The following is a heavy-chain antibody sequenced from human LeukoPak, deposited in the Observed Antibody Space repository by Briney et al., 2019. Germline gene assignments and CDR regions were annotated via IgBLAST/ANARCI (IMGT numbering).Heavy chain of an antibody. CDR2: ISYDGSNK. J-gene: IGHJ4*02. CDR3: AKDVGY. CDR1: GFTFSSYG. Sequence: PGRSLRPSCAASGFTFSSYGMHWVRRAPGKGLEWVAVISYDGSNKYYADSVKGRFTISRDNSKNTLYLQMNSLRAEDTAVYYCAKDVGYWGQGTLVTVSS. V-gene: IGHV3-30*18.